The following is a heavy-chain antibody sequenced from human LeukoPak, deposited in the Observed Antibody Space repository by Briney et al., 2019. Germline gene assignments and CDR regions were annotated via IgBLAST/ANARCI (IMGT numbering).Heavy chain of an antibody. CDR1: GYTFTSNY. Sequence: GASVKVSCKAFGYTFTSNYMHWVRQAPGQGPEWMGVISPSGGSTTYAQKFQGRVTLTRDMSTSTDYLELSSLRSEDTAVYYCARLHPSVVPAAIRVSVTFDYWGQGTLVTVSS. V-gene: IGHV1-46*01. CDR3: ARLHPSVVPAAIRVSVTFDY. J-gene: IGHJ4*02. D-gene: IGHD2-2*01. CDR2: ISPSGGST.